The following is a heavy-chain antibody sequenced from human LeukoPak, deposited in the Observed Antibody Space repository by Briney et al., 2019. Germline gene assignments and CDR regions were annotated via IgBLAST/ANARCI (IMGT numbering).Heavy chain of an antibody. CDR3: AKDFTSGWYSFDS. CDR2: ISSSSSTI. CDR1: GFTFSSYS. Sequence: GGSLRLSCAASGFTFSSYSMNWVRQAPGEGLEWVSYISSSSSTIYYADSVKGRFTISRDNAKNSLYLQMNSLRAEDTALYYCAKDFTSGWYSFDSWGQGTLVTVSS. J-gene: IGHJ4*02. V-gene: IGHV3-48*01. D-gene: IGHD6-19*01.